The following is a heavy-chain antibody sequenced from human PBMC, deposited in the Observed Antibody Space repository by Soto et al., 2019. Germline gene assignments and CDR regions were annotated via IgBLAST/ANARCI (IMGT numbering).Heavy chain of an antibody. J-gene: IGHJ3*02. CDR3: ARDQSGAADI. CDR2: ISATGTT. V-gene: IGHV4-4*07. D-gene: IGHD7-27*01. CDR1: GDSMSSYY. Sequence: QVQLRESGPGLVEPSETLSLTCTVSGDSMSSYYWSWIRQSAEKGLEWMGRISATGTTNYMPSLKSRITLSIDASKIQFSLTLKFVTAADTAVYFCARDQSGAADIWGQGTVFSVS.